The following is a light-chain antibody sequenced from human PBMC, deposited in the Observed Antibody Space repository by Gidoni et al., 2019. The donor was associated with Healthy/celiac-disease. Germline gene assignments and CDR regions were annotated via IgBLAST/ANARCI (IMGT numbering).Light chain of an antibody. Sequence: DIQMSQSPSTLSAPVGDRVTISCPASQSISSWLAWYLQKPGKAPKHLIYKASSLESGGPSRFSGSRSGTVFTLTISSLQPDDFATYYCQKYNSDSTFGQGTKVEIK. CDR3: QKYNSDST. J-gene: IGKJ1*01. V-gene: IGKV1-5*03. CDR1: QSISSW. CDR2: KAS.